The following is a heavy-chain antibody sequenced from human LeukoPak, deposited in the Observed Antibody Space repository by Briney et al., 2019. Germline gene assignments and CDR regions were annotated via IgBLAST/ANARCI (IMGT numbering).Heavy chain of an antibody. CDR1: GLTFSSHW. D-gene: IGHD3-22*01. CDR2: ITNDGSST. V-gene: IGHV3-74*01. J-gene: IGHJ4*02. CDR3: VRSAFHAGSGNYYDY. Sequence: AGGSLRLSCAASGLTFSSHWMHWVRQAPGKGLVWVSRITNDGSSTTYADSVKGRFTISRDNAKNMLYLQVNSLRVEDTAVYYCVRSAFHAGSGNYYDYWGQGTLVTVSS.